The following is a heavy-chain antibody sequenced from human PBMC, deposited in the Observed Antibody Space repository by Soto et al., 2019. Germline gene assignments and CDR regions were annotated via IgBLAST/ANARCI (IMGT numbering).Heavy chain of an antibody. CDR2: IYYSGST. CDR3: ARLGYCSSTSCSRGGWFDP. D-gene: IGHD2-2*01. CDR1: GGSISSYY. V-gene: IGHV4-59*01. J-gene: IGHJ5*02. Sequence: SETLSLTCTVSGGSISSYYWSWIRQPPGKGLEWIGYIYYSGSTNYNPSLKSRVTISVDTSKNQFSLKLSSVTAADTAVYYWARLGYCSSTSCSRGGWFDPWGQGTLVT.